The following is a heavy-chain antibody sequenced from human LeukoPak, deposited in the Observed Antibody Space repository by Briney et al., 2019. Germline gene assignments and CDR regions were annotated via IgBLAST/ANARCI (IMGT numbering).Heavy chain of an antibody. Sequence: PSETLSLTCAVYGGSFSGYYWSWIRQPPGKGLEWIGEINHSGSTNYNPSLKSRVTISVDTSKNQLSLKLSSVTAADTAVYYCARGGMWYYYDSSGYYSYYFDYWGQGTLVTVSS. J-gene: IGHJ4*02. D-gene: IGHD3-22*01. CDR1: GGSFSGYY. CDR3: ARGGMWYYYDSSGYYSYYFDY. V-gene: IGHV4-34*01. CDR2: INHSGST.